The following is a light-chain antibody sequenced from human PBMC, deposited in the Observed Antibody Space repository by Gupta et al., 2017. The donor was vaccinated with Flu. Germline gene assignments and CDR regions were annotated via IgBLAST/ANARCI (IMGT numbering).Light chain of an antibody. CDR2: EVS. CDR1: SSDVGRFNY. V-gene: IGLV2-14*01. CDR3: SSYLNSNTPPI. J-gene: IGLJ1*01. Sequence: ITISCTGTSSDVGRFNYVSWYQHHPGKAPKLMIYEVSNRPSGVSNRFSGSKSGNTASLTISGLQAEDEADYYCSSYLNSNTPPIFGTGTKVTVL.